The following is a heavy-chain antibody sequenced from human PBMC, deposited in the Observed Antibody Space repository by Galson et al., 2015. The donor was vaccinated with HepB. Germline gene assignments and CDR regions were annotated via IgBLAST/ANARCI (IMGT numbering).Heavy chain of an antibody. D-gene: IGHD2-2*01. V-gene: IGHV3-7*01. CDR2: IKQDGSEK. Sequence: SLRLSCAASGFTFSSYWMSWVRQAPGKGLEWVANIKQDGSEKYYVDSVKGGFTISRDNAKNSLYLQMNSLRAEDTAVYYCSRKVVVVPAAKNYYYYCMDVWGKGTTVAVSS. CDR1: GFTFSSYW. J-gene: IGHJ6*03. CDR3: SRKVVVVPAAKNYYYYCMDV.